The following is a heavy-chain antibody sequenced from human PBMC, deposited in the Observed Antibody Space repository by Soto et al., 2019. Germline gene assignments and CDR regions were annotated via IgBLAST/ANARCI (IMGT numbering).Heavy chain of an antibody. J-gene: IGHJ4*02. Sequence: EVQLLESGGGLVQPGGTLRLSCAVSGFTLSDHYIDWVRQAPGKGLEWVGRTRNKANGYTTDYAVSVKGRFAISRDDSKNSLYLHMNSLTTEVTALYYSIRVVAGYRYGHHFDYWGQGTLVTVSS. CDR3: IRVVAGYRYGHHFDY. CDR1: GFTLSDHY. V-gene: IGHV3-72*01. D-gene: IGHD5-18*01. CDR2: TRNKANGYTT.